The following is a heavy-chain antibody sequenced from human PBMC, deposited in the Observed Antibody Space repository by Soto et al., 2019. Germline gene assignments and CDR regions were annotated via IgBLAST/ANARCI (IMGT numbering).Heavy chain of an antibody. CDR2: INYSGST. CDR3: ARGGDIYSGYDWYYYGMDV. Sequence: SETLSLTCTASGGSISSYYWSWIRQPPGKGLEWIGYINYSGSTNYNPSLNSRVTISVDTSKNQFSLKLISVTAADTAVYYCARGGDIYSGYDWYYYGMDVWGQGTTVTVSS. D-gene: IGHD5-12*01. CDR1: GGSISSYY. V-gene: IGHV4-59*01. J-gene: IGHJ6*02.